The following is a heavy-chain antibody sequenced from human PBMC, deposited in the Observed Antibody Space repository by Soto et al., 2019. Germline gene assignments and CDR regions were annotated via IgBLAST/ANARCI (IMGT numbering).Heavy chain of an antibody. D-gene: IGHD2-15*01. Sequence: GASGKVSCKASGVTFSSYAISCVRQAPGQGLEWMGGIIPIFGTANYAQKFQGRVTITADESTSTAYMELSSLRSDDTAVYYCARDLQDGGYCSGGSCTWFDPWGQGTLVTVFS. V-gene: IGHV1-69*13. CDR1: GVTFSSYA. J-gene: IGHJ5*02. CDR2: IIPIFGTA. CDR3: ARDLQDGGYCSGGSCTWFDP.